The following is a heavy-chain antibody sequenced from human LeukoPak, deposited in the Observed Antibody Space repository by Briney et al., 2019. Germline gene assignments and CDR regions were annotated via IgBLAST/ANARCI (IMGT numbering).Heavy chain of an antibody. J-gene: IGHJ3*02. V-gene: IGHV3-9*03. Sequence: GGSLRLSCAASGFTFDDYAMHWVRKAPGKGLEWVSGISWNSGSIGYADSVKGRFTISRDNAKNSLYLQMNSLRAEDMALYYCAKERGSGSYYLHDAFDIWGQGTMVTVSS. CDR3: AKERGSGSYYLHDAFDI. D-gene: IGHD1-26*01. CDR2: ISWNSGSI. CDR1: GFTFDDYA.